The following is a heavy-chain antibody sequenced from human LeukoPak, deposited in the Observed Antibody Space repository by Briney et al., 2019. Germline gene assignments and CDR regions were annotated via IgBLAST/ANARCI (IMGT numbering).Heavy chain of an antibody. D-gene: IGHD6-19*01. V-gene: IGHV3-23*01. J-gene: IGHJ4*02. Sequence: PGGSLRLSCAASGFAFSTYPMTWARQAPGKGLEWVSSISVSGGNTYYADSVEGRFTISRDNSQNTLYLQMNSLRAEDTAVYYCARGTFIGWYYWGQGTLVTVSS. CDR1: GFAFSTYP. CDR3: ARGTFIGWYY. CDR2: ISVSGGNT.